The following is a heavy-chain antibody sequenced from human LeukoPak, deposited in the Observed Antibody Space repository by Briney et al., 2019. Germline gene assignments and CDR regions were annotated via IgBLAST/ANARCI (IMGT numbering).Heavy chain of an antibody. CDR2: ISYDVNTK. Sequence: GRSLRLSCAASGFTFRSHCMHWVRQAPGEGLEWLAFISYDVNTKDYADSVKGRFTISRDNSENTLYLQLSGLRAEDTAVYYCARDSSSRLGFDYWGQGTLVTVSS. V-gene: IGHV3-30*03. CDR1: GFTFRSHC. CDR3: ARDSSSRLGFDY. J-gene: IGHJ4*02. D-gene: IGHD6-6*01.